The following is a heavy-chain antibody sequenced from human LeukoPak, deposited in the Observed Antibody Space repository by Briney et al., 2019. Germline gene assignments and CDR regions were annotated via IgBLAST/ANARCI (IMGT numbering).Heavy chain of an antibody. CDR3: TRGSYGDFEY. CDR2: IDPSSTYI. V-gene: IGHV3-21*01. CDR1: GFTFTSYT. Sequence: GGSLRLSCSASGFTFTSYTMNWVRQAPGKGLEWVSSIDPSSTYIYHADSVRGRLTISRDNGKNSLYLQMNSLRVEGTAVYYCTRGSYGDFEYWGQGILVTVSS. D-gene: IGHD4-17*01. J-gene: IGHJ4*02.